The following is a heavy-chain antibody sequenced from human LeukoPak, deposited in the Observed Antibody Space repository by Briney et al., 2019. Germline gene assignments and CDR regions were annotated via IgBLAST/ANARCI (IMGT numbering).Heavy chain of an antibody. Sequence: SETLSLTCGVSGGSLSDYSWSWVRQPAGKGLEFIGEITQSVNTNYNPSLKSRVTISVDMSKNQVSLRLSSVTAADTAVYYCARQGGSYYAIDDWGQGTLVTVSS. V-gene: IGHV4-34*01. D-gene: IGHD1-26*01. CDR3: ARQGGSYYAIDD. J-gene: IGHJ4*02. CDR1: GGSLSDYS. CDR2: ITQSVNT.